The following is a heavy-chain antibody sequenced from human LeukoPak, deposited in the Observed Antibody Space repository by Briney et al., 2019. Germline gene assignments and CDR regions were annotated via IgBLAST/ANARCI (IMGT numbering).Heavy chain of an antibody. V-gene: IGHV3-30*02. CDR1: GFTFSSYG. J-gene: IGHJ6*03. CDR3: AKAPQGSHYYYYYMDV. Sequence: TGGSLRLSCAASGFTFSSYGMQWVRQAPGKGLEWVAFVPYDGSNKYYADSVKGRFTISRDNSKNTLYLQMNSLRAEDTAVYYCAKAPQGSHYYYYYMDVWGKGTTVTVSS. CDR2: VPYDGSNK.